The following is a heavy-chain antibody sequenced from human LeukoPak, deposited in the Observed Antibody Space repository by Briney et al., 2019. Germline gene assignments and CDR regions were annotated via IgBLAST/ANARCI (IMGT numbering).Heavy chain of an antibody. CDR2: IGNSGSTI. CDR1: GFTVSSYE. Sequence: GGSLRLSCAPSGFTVSSYEMNWVRQAPGKGLEWISYIGNSGSTIYYADSVKGRFTISRDNAKNSLYLHMNSLRAEDTAVYYCARNRYSGSFGYWGQGTLVTVSS. J-gene: IGHJ4*02. D-gene: IGHD1-26*01. V-gene: IGHV3-48*03. CDR3: ARNRYSGSFGY.